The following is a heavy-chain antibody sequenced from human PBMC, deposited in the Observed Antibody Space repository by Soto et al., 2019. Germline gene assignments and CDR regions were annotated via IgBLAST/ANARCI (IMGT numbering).Heavy chain of an antibody. CDR1: GGTFSSYT. Sequence: QVQLVQSGAEVKKPGSSVKVSCKASGGTFSSYTISWLRQAPGQGREWMGRIIPILGIANYAQKFQGRVTITADKSTSTAYMELSSLRSEDTAVYYCARDPPKHGSPADYWGQGTLVTVSS. J-gene: IGHJ4*02. CDR3: ARDPPKHGSPADY. D-gene: IGHD3-10*01. V-gene: IGHV1-69*08. CDR2: IIPILGIA.